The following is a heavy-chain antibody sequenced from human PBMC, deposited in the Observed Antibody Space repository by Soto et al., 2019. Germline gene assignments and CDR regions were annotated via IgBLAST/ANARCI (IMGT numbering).Heavy chain of an antibody. Sequence: SGPTLVHPTQTLTLTCTFSGFSLSTSGVGVGWIRQPPGKALEWLALIYWDDDKRYSPSLKSRPTITKDTSKNQVVLTMTNMDPVDTATYNCAHASGRGYCSGGSCYSGAFDIWGQGTMVTVSS. D-gene: IGHD2-15*01. J-gene: IGHJ3*02. V-gene: IGHV2-5*02. CDR2: IYWDDDK. CDR1: GFSLSTSGVG. CDR3: AHASGRGYCSGGSCYSGAFDI.